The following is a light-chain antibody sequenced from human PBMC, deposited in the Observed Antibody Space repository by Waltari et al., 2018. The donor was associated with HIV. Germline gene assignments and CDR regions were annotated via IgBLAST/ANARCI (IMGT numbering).Light chain of an antibody. CDR3: QAWDSSTVI. V-gene: IGLV3-1*01. CDR1: KLGDKY. J-gene: IGLJ2*01. Sequence: SYEMTQPPSVSVSPGQTANITCPGEKLGDKYVCWYHQRPGQSPLMVIYQDKKRPSGIPERFSGSNSGNTATLTIGGTQAMDEGDYYCQAWDSSTVIFGGGTKLSVL. CDR2: QDK.